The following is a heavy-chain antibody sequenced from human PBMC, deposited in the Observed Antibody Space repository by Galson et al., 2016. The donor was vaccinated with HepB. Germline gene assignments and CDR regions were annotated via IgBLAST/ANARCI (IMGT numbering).Heavy chain of an antibody. Sequence: SLRLSCAVSGISVSSYAMNWVRQAPGKGLEWVSRISGGGVSTYYGDSVEGRFTISRDNSKNTLYLQMNSLRVEDTALYYCAKGSYSSGSAVNWFDPWGQGTLVTVSS. D-gene: IGHD6-19*01. J-gene: IGHJ5*02. CDR2: ISGGGVST. CDR3: AKGSYSSGSAVNWFDP. CDR1: GISVSSYA. V-gene: IGHV3-23*01.